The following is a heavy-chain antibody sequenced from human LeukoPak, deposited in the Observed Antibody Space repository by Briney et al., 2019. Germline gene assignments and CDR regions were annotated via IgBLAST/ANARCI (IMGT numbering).Heavy chain of an antibody. J-gene: IGHJ4*02. CDR3: TTDGVDGIAVAD. CDR2: IKSKTDGGTT. Sequence: GGSLRLSCAASGFTFGNAWMSWVRQAPGKGLEWVGRIKSKTDGGTTDYAAPVKGRFTISRDDSKNTLYLQMNSLKTEDTAVYYCTTDGVDGIAVADWGQGTLVTVSS. D-gene: IGHD6-19*01. V-gene: IGHV3-15*01. CDR1: GFTFGNAW.